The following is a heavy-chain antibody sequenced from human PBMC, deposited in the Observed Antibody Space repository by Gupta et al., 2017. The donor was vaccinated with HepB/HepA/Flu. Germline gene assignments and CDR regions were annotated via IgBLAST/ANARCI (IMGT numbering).Heavy chain of an antibody. V-gene: IGHV1-69*01. Sequence: QVQLVQSGAEVKEPGSSVQVSCPASGGTFINYALSWVRQAPGQGLEWMGGIIPILDTTNYAQNFQGRVTITADASTSTAYMELGRLRAEDSAIYYCAKSFCSCGSCHSDHYYYYYLDVWGKGTTVTVS. J-gene: IGHJ6*03. D-gene: IGHD2-15*01. CDR1: GGTFINYA. CDR2: IIPILDTT. CDR3: AKSFCSCGSCHSDHYYYYYLDV.